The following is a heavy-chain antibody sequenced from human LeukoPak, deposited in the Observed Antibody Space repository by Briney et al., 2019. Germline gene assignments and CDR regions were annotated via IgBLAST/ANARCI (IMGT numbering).Heavy chain of an antibody. D-gene: IGHD6-19*01. V-gene: IGHV4-4*07. CDR1: GVSISSYY. Sequence: ASETLSLTCSVSGVSISSYYWSWIRQPAGKGLEWIGRIKNSGNTNYNPSLESRVTLSLDTSKNQFSLNLSSVTAADTAVYYCAREGSSSGWRPFDIWGQGTVVTVSS. CDR2: IKNSGNT. CDR3: AREGSSSGWRPFDI. J-gene: IGHJ3*02.